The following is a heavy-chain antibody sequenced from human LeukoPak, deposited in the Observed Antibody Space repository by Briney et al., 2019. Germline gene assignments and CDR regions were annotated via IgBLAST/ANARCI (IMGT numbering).Heavy chain of an antibody. D-gene: IGHD2-21*01. V-gene: IGHV3-30*02. CDR2: IRYDGSNK. CDR1: GFTFSSYG. CDR3: AKDRGEELDY. Sequence: PGGSLGLSCAASGFTFSSYGMHWVRQAPGKGLEWVAFIRYDGSNKYYADSVKGRFTISRDNSKNTLYLQMNSLRAEDTAVYYCAKDRGEELDYWGQGTLVTVSS. J-gene: IGHJ4*02.